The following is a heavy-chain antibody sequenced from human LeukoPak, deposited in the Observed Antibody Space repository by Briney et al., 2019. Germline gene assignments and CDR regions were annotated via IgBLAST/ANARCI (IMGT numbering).Heavy chain of an antibody. CDR3: ARGLTYSTQSAPE. CDR2: IYHSGST. J-gene: IGHJ4*02. D-gene: IGHD6-13*01. Sequence: SETLSLTCAVSGVSISSNNWWSWVRQPPGKGLEGIGEIYHSGSTKYNPSLTSRVTISVDKSKNQLSLKVNSLTAADTAVYYCARGLTYSTQSAPEWGQGTLVTVSS. V-gene: IGHV4-4*02. CDR1: GVSISSNNW.